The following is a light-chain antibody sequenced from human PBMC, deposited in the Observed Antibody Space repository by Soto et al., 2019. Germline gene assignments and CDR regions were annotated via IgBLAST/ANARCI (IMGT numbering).Light chain of an antibody. Sequence: QSVRTQPASVSGAPVRSITISCTGTSSDVGGYNYVSWYQQHPGKAPKLMIYDVSNRPSGVSNRFSGSKSGNTASLTISGLQAEDEADYYCSSYTSSSTLGGVFGTGTKVTVL. J-gene: IGLJ1*01. CDR3: SSYTSSSTLGGV. V-gene: IGLV2-14*01. CDR1: SSDVGGYNY. CDR2: DVS.